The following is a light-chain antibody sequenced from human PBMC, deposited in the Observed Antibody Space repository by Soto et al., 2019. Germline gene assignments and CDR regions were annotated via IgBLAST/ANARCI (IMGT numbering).Light chain of an antibody. J-gene: IGLJ3*02. CDR1: SSDVGAYKF. V-gene: IGLV2-14*01. Sequence: QSALTQPASVSGSPGQSITIFCTGTSSDVGAYKFVSWYRHHPGRAPQVMIYEVTNRPSGVSSRFAGSKSGNTASLTISGLQPEGECDSYCSSYSSTSTPRVFGGGTKLTVL. CDR2: EVT. CDR3: SSYSSTSTPRV.